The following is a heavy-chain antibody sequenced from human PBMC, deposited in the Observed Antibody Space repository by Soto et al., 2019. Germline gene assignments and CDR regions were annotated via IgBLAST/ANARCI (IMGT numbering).Heavy chain of an antibody. CDR2: IYYSGST. J-gene: IGHJ5*02. Sequence: QLQLQESGPGLVKPSETLSLTCTVSGGSISSSSYYWGWIRQPPGKGLEWIGSIYYSGSTYYNPSLKRRVTISVDTSKNQFSLKLSSVTAADTAVYYCARQPVYGAWWFDPWGQGTLVTVSS. CDR1: GGSISSSSYY. CDR3: ARQPVYGAWWFDP. D-gene: IGHD4-17*01. V-gene: IGHV4-39*01.